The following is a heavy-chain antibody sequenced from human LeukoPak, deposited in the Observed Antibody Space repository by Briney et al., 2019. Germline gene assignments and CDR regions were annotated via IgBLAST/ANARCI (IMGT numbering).Heavy chain of an antibody. CDR2: IYYSGST. V-gene: IGHV4-59*01. CDR1: GGSISSYY. CDR3: ARDLPYCGGDCPPDY. J-gene: IGHJ4*02. D-gene: IGHD2-21*01. Sequence: PSETLSLTXTVSGGSISSYYWSWIRQPPGKGMEWIGYIYYSGSTNYNPSLKSRVTISVDTSKNQFSLKLSSVTAADTAVYYCARDLPYCGGDCPPDYWGQGTLVTVSS.